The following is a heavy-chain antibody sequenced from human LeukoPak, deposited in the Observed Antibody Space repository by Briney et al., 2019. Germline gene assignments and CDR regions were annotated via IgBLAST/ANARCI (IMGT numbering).Heavy chain of an antibody. V-gene: IGHV1-69*13. CDR2: IIPIFGTA. Sequence: SVKVSCKASGGTFSSYAISWVRQAPGQGPEWMGGIIPIFGTANYAQKFQGRVTITADESTSTAYMELSSLRSEDTAVYYCAGRDGSGSNDFDYWGQGTLVTVSS. J-gene: IGHJ4*02. CDR1: GGTFSSYA. D-gene: IGHD3-10*01. CDR3: AGRDGSGSNDFDY.